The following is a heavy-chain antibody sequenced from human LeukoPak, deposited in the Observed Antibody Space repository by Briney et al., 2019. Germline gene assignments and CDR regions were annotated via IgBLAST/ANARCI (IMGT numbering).Heavy chain of an antibody. J-gene: IGHJ3*02. V-gene: IGHV1-46*01. CDR3: ARGYLLRHSPIVGATLNDAFDI. D-gene: IGHD1-26*01. CDR1: GYTFTSYY. Sequence: ASVKVSCKASGYTFTSYYMHWVRQAPGQGLEWMGIINPSGGSTSYAQKFQGRVTMTRDMSTSTVYMELSSLRSEDTAVYYCARGYLLRHSPIVGATLNDAFDIWGQGTMVTVSS. CDR2: INPSGGST.